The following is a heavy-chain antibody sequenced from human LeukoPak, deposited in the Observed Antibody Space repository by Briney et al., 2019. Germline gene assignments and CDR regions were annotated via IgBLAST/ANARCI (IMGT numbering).Heavy chain of an antibody. J-gene: IGHJ5*02. D-gene: IGHD1-20*01. CDR2: ISGSGGST. CDR3: AKTYNWNA. V-gene: IGHV3-23*01. Sequence: RGSLRLSCAASGFSVSNYYMSWVRQAPGEGLEWVSAISGSGGSTYYADSVKGRFTISRDNSKNTLYLQMNSLRAEDTAVYYCAKTYNWNAWGQGTLVTVSS. CDR1: GFSVSNYY.